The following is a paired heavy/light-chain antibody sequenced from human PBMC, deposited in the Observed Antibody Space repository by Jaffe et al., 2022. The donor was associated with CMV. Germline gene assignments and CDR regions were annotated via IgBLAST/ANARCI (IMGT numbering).Light chain of an antibody. J-gene: IGKJ4*01. CDR3: QQYNKWPPLT. CDR1: QSVSGN. CDR2: GAS. Sequence: EIVMTQSPATLSVSPGERATLSCRASQSVSGNLAWYQQKPGQAPRLLIYGASTRATGVPARFSGSGSGTEFTLTISSLQSEDFAVYFCQQYNKWPPLTFGGGTKVEIK. V-gene: IGKV3-15*01.
Heavy chain of an antibody. V-gene: IGHV3-7*03. Sequence: EVQLVQSGGGLVQPGGSLRLSCAASGFTFSTYWMNWVRQAPGKGLEWVANIKQDGSGKYYVDSVKGRFTISRDNAKSSLYLQMNSLRDEDTAVYYCARAPTPAYFDYWGQGSLVTVSS. CDR1: GFTFSTYW. CDR3: ARAPTPAYFDY. J-gene: IGHJ4*02. CDR2: IKQDGSGK.